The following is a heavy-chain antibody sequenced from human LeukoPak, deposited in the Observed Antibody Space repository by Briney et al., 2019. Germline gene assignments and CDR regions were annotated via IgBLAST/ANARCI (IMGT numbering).Heavy chain of an antibody. Sequence: GGSLRLSCAASGFTFSTYWMHWVRQVPGEGLVWVSRIYTDGSSANYADSVRGRFTISRDNAKNTLYLQMNSLRAEDTAVYYCARDPTTVTTLFDYWGQGTLVTVSS. CDR1: GFTFSTYW. D-gene: IGHD4-11*01. CDR3: ARDPTTVTTLFDY. V-gene: IGHV3-74*01. CDR2: IYTDGSSA. J-gene: IGHJ4*02.